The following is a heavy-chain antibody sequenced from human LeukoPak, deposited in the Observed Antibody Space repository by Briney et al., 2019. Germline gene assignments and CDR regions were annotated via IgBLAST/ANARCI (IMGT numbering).Heavy chain of an antibody. CDR3: ARPPRRIAAAGTESRYFDY. D-gene: IGHD6-13*01. CDR1: GYTFTGYY. CDR2: INPNSGGT. J-gene: IGHJ4*02. V-gene: IGHV1-2*02. Sequence: GASVKVFCKASGYTFTGYYMHWVRQAPGQGLEWMGWINPNSGGTNYAQKFQGRVTMTRDTSISTAYMELSRLRSDDTAVYYCARPPRRIAAAGTESRYFDYWGQGTLVTVSS.